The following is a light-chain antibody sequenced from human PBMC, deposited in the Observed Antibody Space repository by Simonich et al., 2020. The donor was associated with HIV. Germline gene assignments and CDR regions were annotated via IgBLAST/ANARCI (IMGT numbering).Light chain of an antibody. CDR2: KVS. Sequence: DIVMPPSPLSLPVTLGQPASISCRSSQSLVHSDGNPYLSWFQQRPGKSPRRLMYKVSNRDTGVPERVSGSGSDTDFTLKISRVVAEYVGIYYCMQGTLWWTFGQGTKVEIK. J-gene: IGKJ1*01. V-gene: IGKV2-30*02. CDR1: QSLVHSDGNPY. CDR3: MQGTLWWT.